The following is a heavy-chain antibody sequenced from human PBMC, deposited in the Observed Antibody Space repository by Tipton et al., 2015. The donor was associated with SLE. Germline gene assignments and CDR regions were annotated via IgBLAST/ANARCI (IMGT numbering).Heavy chain of an antibody. Sequence: SLRLSCVASGFTFSDYYMSWVRQAPGKGLERVSVIYSGGSTYYADSVKGRFTISRDNSKNTLYLQMNSLRAEDTAVYYCARVAADQFAYWYFDLWGRGTLVTVSS. CDR3: ARVAADQFAYWYFDL. CDR1: GFTFSDYY. V-gene: IGHV3-66*02. D-gene: IGHD6-25*01. CDR2: IYSGGST. J-gene: IGHJ2*01.